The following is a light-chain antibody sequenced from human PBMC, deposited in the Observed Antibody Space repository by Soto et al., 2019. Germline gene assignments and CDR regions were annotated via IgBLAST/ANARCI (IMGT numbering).Light chain of an antibody. CDR3: QQYHTWPIT. CDR1: QGIGDT. J-gene: IGKJ4*01. CDR2: GAS. V-gene: IGKV3-15*01. Sequence: EVVLTQSPATLSVSPGEGVTLSCRASQGIGDTLAWYQHKPGQAPRLLISGASTGATGIPARFSGSGSGTEFTLTISSLQSEDCAIYYCQQYHTWPITFGGGTKVEIK.